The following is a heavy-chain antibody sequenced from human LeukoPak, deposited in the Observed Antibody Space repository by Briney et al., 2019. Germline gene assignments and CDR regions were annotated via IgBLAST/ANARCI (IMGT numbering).Heavy chain of an antibody. CDR3: ARDGGGANAFDI. J-gene: IGHJ3*02. CDR1: GGSISSYY. Sequence: SETLSLTCTVSGGSISSYYWSWIRQPPGKGLEWIGYIYYSGSTNYNPSLKSRVTMSVDTSKNQFSLKLSSVTAADTAVYYCARDGGGANAFDIWGQGTMVTVSS. D-gene: IGHD1-26*01. V-gene: IGHV4-59*12. CDR2: IYYSGST.